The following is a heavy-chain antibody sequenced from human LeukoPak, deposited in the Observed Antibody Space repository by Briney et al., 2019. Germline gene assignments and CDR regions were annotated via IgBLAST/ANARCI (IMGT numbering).Heavy chain of an antibody. J-gene: IGHJ1*01. V-gene: IGHV3-30*03. Sequence: GGSLRLSCAASGFIFSSYAIHWVRQAPGKGLEWVAVISYDGSKKYYVDSVKGRFTISRDNSKSMLNLQMNSLRAEDTAVYYCACTRDYGGNSGVRYFQHWGQGTLVTVSS. D-gene: IGHD4-23*01. CDR1: GFIFSSYA. CDR2: ISYDGSKK. CDR3: ACTRDYGGNSGVRYFQH.